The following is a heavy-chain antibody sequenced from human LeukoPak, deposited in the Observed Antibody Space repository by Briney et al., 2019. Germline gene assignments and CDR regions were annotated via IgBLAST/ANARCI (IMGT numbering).Heavy chain of an antibody. V-gene: IGHV3-23*01. CDR3: AKWWAYCGGDCSPGGAFDI. CDR2: ISGSGGST. CDR1: GFTFSRYA. Sequence: PGGSLRLSCAASGFTFSRYAMSWVRQAPGKGLEWVSGISGSGGSTYYADSVKGRFTISRDNSKNTLYLQMNSLRAEDTAVYYCAKWWAYCGGDCSPGGAFDIWGQGTLVTVSS. J-gene: IGHJ3*02. D-gene: IGHD2-21*02.